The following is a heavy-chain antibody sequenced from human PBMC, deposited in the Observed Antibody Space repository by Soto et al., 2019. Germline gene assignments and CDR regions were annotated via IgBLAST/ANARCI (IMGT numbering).Heavy chain of an antibody. J-gene: IGHJ4*02. D-gene: IGHD6-6*01. V-gene: IGHV4-39*01. CDR3: ARSIQSIAARSGRRSFDY. CDR2: IYYSGST. CDR1: GGSISSSSYY. Sequence: SETLSLTCTVSGGSISSSSYYWGWIRQPPGKGLEWIGSIYYSGSTYYNPSLKSRVTISVDTSKNQFSLKLSSVTAADTAVYYCARSIQSIAARSGRRSFDYWGQGTLVTVSS.